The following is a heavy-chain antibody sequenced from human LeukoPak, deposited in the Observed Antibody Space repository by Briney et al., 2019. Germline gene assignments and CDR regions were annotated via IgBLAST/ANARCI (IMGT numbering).Heavy chain of an antibody. V-gene: IGHV5-51*01. D-gene: IGHD2-2*01. CDR2: IYPGDSDT. CDR1: GYSFASYW. J-gene: IGHJ4*02. CDR3: ARQWGDCSSTSCYSAY. Sequence: GESLKVSCKGSGYSFASYWIAWVRQMPGKGLEWMGIIYPGDSDTRYSPSFQGQVTISADKSISTAYLQWSSLKASDTAIYYCARQWGDCSSTSCYSAYWGQGTLVTVSS.